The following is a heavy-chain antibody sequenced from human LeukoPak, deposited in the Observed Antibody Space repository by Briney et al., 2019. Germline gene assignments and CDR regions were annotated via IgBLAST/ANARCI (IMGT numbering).Heavy chain of an antibody. Sequence: GSLRLSCEASGFTFSHFGMHWVRQAPGKGLEWVAVIWSDATNEYYADSVKGRFTISRDNFKNTVSLQMNSLRAEDTAVYYCGKDAQRGFDYSNSLEHWGQGSLLTVSS. CDR3: GKDAQRGFDYSNSLEH. D-gene: IGHD4-11*01. CDR2: IWSDATNE. CDR1: GFTFSHFG. J-gene: IGHJ4*02. V-gene: IGHV3-33*06.